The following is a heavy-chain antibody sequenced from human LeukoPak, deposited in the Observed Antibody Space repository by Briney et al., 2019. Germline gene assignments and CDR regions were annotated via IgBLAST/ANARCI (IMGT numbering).Heavy chain of an antibody. D-gene: IGHD2-2*01. Sequence: GASVKVSCKASGYTFTSYDINWVRQATGQGLEWMGWMNPNSGNTGYAQKFQGRVTITRNTSISTAHMELSSLRSEDTAVYYCARGLYQLPNWFGPWGQGTLDTVSS. CDR3: ARGLYQLPNWFGP. CDR2: MNPNSGNT. J-gene: IGHJ5*02. CDR1: GYTFTSYD. V-gene: IGHV1-8*01.